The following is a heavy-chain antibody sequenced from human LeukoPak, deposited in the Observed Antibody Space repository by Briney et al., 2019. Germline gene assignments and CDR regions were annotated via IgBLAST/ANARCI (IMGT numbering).Heavy chain of an antibody. J-gene: IGHJ4*02. CDR1: GFTFSSYS. CDR3: ARDKYYYDSSGGGYYFDY. D-gene: IGHD3-22*01. CDR2: ISTSSTTI. V-gene: IGHV3-48*01. Sequence: GGSLRLSCAASGFTFSSYSMNWVRQAPGKGLEWLSYISTSSTTIYYADSVKGRFTISRDNAKNSLYLQMNSLRAEDTAVYYCARDKYYYDSSGGGYYFDYWGQGTLVTVSS.